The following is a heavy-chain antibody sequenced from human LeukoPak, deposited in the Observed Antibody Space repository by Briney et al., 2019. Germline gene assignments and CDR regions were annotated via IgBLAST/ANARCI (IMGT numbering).Heavy chain of an antibody. J-gene: IGHJ5*02. Sequence: SVKVSCKASGGTFSSYTISWVRQAPGQGLEWMGRIIPILGIANYAQKFQGRVTITADKSTSTAYMELSSLRSEDTAVYYCARDGGYDILTGYPQYNWFDPWGQGTLVTVSS. V-gene: IGHV1-69*04. D-gene: IGHD3-9*01. CDR2: IIPILGIA. CDR3: ARDGGYDILTGYPQYNWFDP. CDR1: GGTFSSYT.